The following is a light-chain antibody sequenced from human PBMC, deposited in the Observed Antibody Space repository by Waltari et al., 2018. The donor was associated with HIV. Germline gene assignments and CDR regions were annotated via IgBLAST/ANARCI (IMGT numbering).Light chain of an antibody. V-gene: IGLV1-40*01. J-gene: IGLJ1*01. CDR3: QSYDSSLSGYV. Sequence: QSVLTPPPSVSGAPGQRVTISCPGTSPHIGPGSDVHGYQQPPVTAPKLLIYGNSNRPSGFPDRFSGSKSGTSASLAITGLQAEDEADYYCQSYDSSLSGYVFGTGTKVTVL. CDR1: SPHIGPGSD. CDR2: GNS.